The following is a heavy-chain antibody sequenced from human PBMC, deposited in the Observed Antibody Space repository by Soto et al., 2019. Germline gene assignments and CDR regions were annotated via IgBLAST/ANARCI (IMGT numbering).Heavy chain of an antibody. D-gene: IGHD4-17*01. CDR1: GFTFSSYT. V-gene: IGHV3-23*01. CDR3: AKNSDYGDFPRGGRPL. Sequence: SGGSLRLSCATSGFTFSSYTMSWVRQAPGKGLGWVSAISGSGGTTYYAGSVKGRFTISRDNSKNTLYLQMNSLRAEDSAVYYCAKNSDYGDFPRGGRPLGGQGTLVTVSS. J-gene: IGHJ4*02. CDR2: ISGSGGTT.